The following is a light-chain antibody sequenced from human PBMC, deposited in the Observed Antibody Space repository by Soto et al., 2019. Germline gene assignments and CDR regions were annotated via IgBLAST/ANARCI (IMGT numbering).Light chain of an antibody. J-gene: IGKJ1*01. CDR3: QQYKTYSRT. Sequence: IQMTQSPSTLSASVGDRVTITCRASQSISPWLAWYQQKPGKAPKVLIYMTSTLQSGVPSRFSGSGSGTEFTLTISSLQPDDFAIYYCQQYKTYSRTFGQGTKVEI. CDR1: QSISPW. V-gene: IGKV1-5*03. CDR2: MTS.